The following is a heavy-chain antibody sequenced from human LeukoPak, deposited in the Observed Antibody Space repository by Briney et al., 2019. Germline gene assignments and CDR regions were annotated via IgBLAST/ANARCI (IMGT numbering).Heavy chain of an antibody. J-gene: IGHJ4*02. CDR3: ASLVWSGYYTPDY. D-gene: IGHD3-3*01. CDR2: IYYSGST. V-gene: IGHV4-39*01. CDR1: GGSISSSIYY. Sequence: KPSETLSLTCTVSGGSISSSIYYWGWIRQPPGKGLEWIGSIYYSGSTYYNPSLKSRVTISVYTSKNQFSLKLSSVTAADTAVYYCASLVWSGYYTPDYWGQGTLVTVSS.